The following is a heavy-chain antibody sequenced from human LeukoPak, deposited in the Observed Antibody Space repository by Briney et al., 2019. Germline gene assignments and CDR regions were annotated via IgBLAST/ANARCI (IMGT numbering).Heavy chain of an antibody. D-gene: IGHD3-10*01. Sequence: ASVKVSCKASGYTFTGYYMHWVRQAPGQGLEWMGWINPNSGGTNYAQKFQGRVTMTRDTSIGTAYMELSNLRSDDTAVYYCARPNYYASGSDWFDPWGQGTLVTVSP. CDR3: ARPNYYASGSDWFDP. CDR2: INPNSGGT. CDR1: GYTFTGYY. J-gene: IGHJ5*02. V-gene: IGHV1-2*02.